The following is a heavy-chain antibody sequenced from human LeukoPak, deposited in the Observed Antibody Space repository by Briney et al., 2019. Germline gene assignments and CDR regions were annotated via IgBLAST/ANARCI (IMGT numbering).Heavy chain of an antibody. CDR3: ARGGYCSSTSCYRYWFDP. V-gene: IGHV4-34*01. CDR1: GGSFSGYY. CDR2: INHSGST. Sequence: SETLSLTCAVYGGSFSGYYWSWIRQPPGKGLEWIGEINHSGSTNYNPSLKSLVTISVDTSKNQFSLKLSSVTAADTAVYYCARGGYCSSTSCYRYWFDPWGQGTLVTVSS. D-gene: IGHD2-2*01. J-gene: IGHJ5*02.